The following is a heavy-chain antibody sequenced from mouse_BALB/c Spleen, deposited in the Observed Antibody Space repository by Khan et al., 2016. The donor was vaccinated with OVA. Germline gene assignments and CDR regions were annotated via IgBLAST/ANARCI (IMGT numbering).Heavy chain of an antibody. Sequence: VRLQQSGPELVKPAASVKISCKASGYSFTGYFMNWVMQSHGKSLEWIGRINPHIGETFYNQKFKGKATLTVDESSSPALMELRTLASEDSEVDCCARIYGSDFDYWGQGTTLTVSS. CDR2: INPHIGET. V-gene: IGHV1-20*02. J-gene: IGHJ2*01. CDR3: ARIYGSDFDY. D-gene: IGHD1-1*01. CDR1: GYSFTGYF.